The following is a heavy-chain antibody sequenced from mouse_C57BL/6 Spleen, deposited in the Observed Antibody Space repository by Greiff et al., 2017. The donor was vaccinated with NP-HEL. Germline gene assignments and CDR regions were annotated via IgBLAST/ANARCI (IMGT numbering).Heavy chain of an antibody. CDR3: ARDGYHY. J-gene: IGHJ3*01. D-gene: IGHD2-3*01. Sequence: VQLKESGPELVKPGASVKISCKASGYSFTGYYMNWVKQSPEKSLEWIGEINPSTGGTTYNQKFKAKATLTVDKSSSTAYMQLKSLTSEDSAVYYCARDGYHYWGQGTLVTVSA. CDR1: GYSFTGYY. CDR2: INPSTGGT. V-gene: IGHV1-42*01.